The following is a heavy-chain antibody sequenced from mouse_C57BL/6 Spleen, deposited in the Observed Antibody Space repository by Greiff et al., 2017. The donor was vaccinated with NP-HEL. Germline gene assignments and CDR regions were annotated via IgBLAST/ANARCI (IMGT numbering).Heavy chain of an antibody. D-gene: IGHD2-1*01. V-gene: IGHV1-20*01. CDR3: ASGDLYYGNPNYAMDY. CDR1: GYSFTGYF. Sequence: EVQLQQSGPELVKPGDSVKISCKASGYSFTGYFMNWVMQSHGKSLEWIGRINPYNGDTFYNQKFKGKATLTVDKSSSTAHMELRSLTSEDSAVYYCASGDLYYGNPNYAMDYWGQGTSVTVSS. J-gene: IGHJ4*01. CDR2: INPYNGDT.